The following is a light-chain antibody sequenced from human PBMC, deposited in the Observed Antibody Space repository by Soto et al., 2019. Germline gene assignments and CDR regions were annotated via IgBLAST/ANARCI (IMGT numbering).Light chain of an antibody. V-gene: IGKV3-11*01. Sequence: IVLTQSPATLSLSPGERATLSCRASQSVSNFLAWYQQKPGQAPRLLIYDASNRATGIPARFSGSGSRTDFTLTISSLEPEDFAVYYCQQRYNWLTFGGGTKVEI. J-gene: IGKJ4*01. CDR2: DAS. CDR3: QQRYNWLT. CDR1: QSVSNF.